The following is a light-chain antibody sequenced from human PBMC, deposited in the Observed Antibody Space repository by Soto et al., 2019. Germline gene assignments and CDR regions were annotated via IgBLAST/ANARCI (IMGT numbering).Light chain of an antibody. CDR1: SSDVGGYNY. V-gene: IGLV2-14*03. Sequence: QSVLIQPASVSGSPGQSITISCTGTSSDVGGYNYVSWYQQHPGKAPELMIYDVTNRPSGVSNRFTGSKSGNTASLTISGLQAEDEADYYCSSYKSSSTLYVFGTGTKLTVL. CDR2: DVT. CDR3: SSYKSSSTLYV. J-gene: IGLJ1*01.